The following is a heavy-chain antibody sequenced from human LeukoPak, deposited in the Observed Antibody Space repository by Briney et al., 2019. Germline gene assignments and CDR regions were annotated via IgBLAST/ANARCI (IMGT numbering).Heavy chain of an antibody. V-gene: IGHV1-2*02. CDR1: GYTFTGYY. Sequence: ASVKVSCKASGYTFTGYYMHWVRQAPGQGLEWMGWINPNSGGTNYVQKFRGRVTMTRDTSISTAYMELSRLRSDDTAVYFCARDSRLLRFDHWGQGTLVTVSS. CDR3: ARDSRLLRFDH. D-gene: IGHD3-22*01. J-gene: IGHJ5*02. CDR2: INPNSGGT.